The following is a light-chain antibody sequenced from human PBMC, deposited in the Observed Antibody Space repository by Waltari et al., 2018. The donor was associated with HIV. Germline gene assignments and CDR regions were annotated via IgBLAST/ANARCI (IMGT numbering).Light chain of an antibody. J-gene: IGLJ2*01. CDR3: QVWDSSSDHVV. CDR2: DDS. CDR1: NIGTKG. Sequence: SYVLTQPPPVSVAPGQPARIPCGGNNIGTKGVHWYQQKPGQAPVLVVYDDSDRPSGIPERFSGSNSGNTATLTISRVEAGDEADYYCQVWDSSSDHVVFGGGTKLTVL. V-gene: IGLV3-21*02.